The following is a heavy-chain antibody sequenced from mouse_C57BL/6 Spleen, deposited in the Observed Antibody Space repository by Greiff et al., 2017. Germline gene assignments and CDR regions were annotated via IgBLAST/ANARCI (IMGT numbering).Heavy chain of an antibody. CDR2: IYPRSGNT. D-gene: IGHD2-5*01. CDR1: GYTFTSYG. V-gene: IGHV1-81*01. CDR3: ADYYSNYRFAY. Sequence: VQLQESGAELARPGASVKLSCKASGYTFTSYGISWVKQRTGQGLEWIGEIYPRSGNTYYNEKFKGKATLTADKSSSTAYMELRSLTSEDSAVYFCADYYSNYRFAYWGQGTLVTVSA. J-gene: IGHJ3*01.